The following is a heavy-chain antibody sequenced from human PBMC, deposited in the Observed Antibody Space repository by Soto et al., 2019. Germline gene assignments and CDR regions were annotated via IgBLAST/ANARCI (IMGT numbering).Heavy chain of an antibody. Sequence: QVQLVQSGAEVKKPGASVKVSCKASGYTFTSYYMHWVRQAPGQGLEWMGIINPSGGSTSYAQKCQGRGTMARDTSTSTVSMELSSLRSEDTAVYYCAREALLAAAGTGGGSWGQGTLVTVSS. D-gene: IGHD6-13*01. CDR1: GYTFTSYY. CDR2: INPSGGST. V-gene: IGHV1-46*03. J-gene: IGHJ5*02. CDR3: AREALLAAAGTGGGS.